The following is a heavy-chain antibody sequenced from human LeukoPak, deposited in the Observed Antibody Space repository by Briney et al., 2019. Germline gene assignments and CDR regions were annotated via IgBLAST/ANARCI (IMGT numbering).Heavy chain of an antibody. CDR1: GGSFSGYY. CDR3: ARGLARIAVAGGLNY. CDR2: INHSGST. Sequence: SETLSLTCAVYGGSFSGYYWSWIRQPPGKGLEWIGEINHSGSTNYNPSLKSRVTISVDTSKNHFSLKLSSVTAADTAVCYCARGLARIAVAGGLNYWGQGTLVTVSS. D-gene: IGHD6-19*01. J-gene: IGHJ4*02. V-gene: IGHV4-34*01.